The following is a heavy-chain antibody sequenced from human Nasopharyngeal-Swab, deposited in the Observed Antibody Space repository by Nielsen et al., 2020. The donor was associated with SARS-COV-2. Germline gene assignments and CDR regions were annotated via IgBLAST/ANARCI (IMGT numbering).Heavy chain of an antibody. V-gene: IGHV4-59*08. CDR3: ARLPYDSSGYHTFDY. CDR2: IYYSGST. Sequence: SETLSLTCTVSGGSISSYYWSWIRQPPGKGLEWIGYIYYSGSTNYNPSRKSRVTISVDTSKNQFSLKLSSVTAADTAVYYCARLPYDSSGYHTFDYWGQGTLVTVSS. CDR1: GGSISSYY. D-gene: IGHD3-22*01. J-gene: IGHJ4*02.